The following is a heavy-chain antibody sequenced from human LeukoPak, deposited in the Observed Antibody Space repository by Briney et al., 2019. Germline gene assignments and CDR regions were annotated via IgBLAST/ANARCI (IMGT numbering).Heavy chain of an antibody. J-gene: IGHJ4*02. CDR1: TFTFSSYG. D-gene: IGHD6-19*01. V-gene: IGHV3-30*02. Sequence: PGGSLRLSCAASTFTFSSYGMHWVRQAPGKGLEWVAFIQYDGNKRYYADSVKGRFTISRDNSKNTLNLQMNSLRPEDTALYYCANTMYSSAWSPFDYWGRGTLVTVSS. CDR3: ANTMYSSAWSPFDY. CDR2: IQYDGNKR.